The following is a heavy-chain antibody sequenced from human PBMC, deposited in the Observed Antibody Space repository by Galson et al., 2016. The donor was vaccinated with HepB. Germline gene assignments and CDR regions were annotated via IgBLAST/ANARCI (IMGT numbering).Heavy chain of an antibody. CDR3: ARGVAARQEYFYGMDV. V-gene: IGHV4-61*02. J-gene: IGHJ6*04. D-gene: IGHD6-6*01. Sequence: TLSLTCTVSGGSINSGSYFWTWVRQRAGKGLEWIGRVSASGGTNYNPSLKSRVIVSLDASNNQFSLRLTSVTAADTAVYYCARGVAARQEYFYGMDVWGTGTTATVSS. CDR1: GGSINSGSYF. CDR2: VSASGGT.